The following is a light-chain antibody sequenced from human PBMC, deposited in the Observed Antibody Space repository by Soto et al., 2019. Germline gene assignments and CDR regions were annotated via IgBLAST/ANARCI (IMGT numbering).Light chain of an antibody. CDR2: WAS. Sequence: DIVMTQSPDSLAVSLGERVTINCKSSQSVLYSSNNRNYLAWYQQKPRQPPKLLIYWASTRESGVPDRFSGSGSGTDFTLTISSLQAEDVAVYYCQQYYNTPLTFGGGTKVDI. V-gene: IGKV4-1*01. CDR1: QSVLYSSNNRNY. J-gene: IGKJ4*01. CDR3: QQYYNTPLT.